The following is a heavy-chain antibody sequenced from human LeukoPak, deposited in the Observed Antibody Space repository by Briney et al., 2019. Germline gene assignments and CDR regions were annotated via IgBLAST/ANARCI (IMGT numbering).Heavy chain of an antibody. CDR1: GGSISSSSYY. D-gene: IGHD6-25*01. J-gene: IGHJ5*02. Sequence: PSETLSLTCTVSGGSISSSSYYWGWIRQPPGTGLEWIGTIYYSGSTYYNPSLKSRVTISVDTSKNQFSLKLSSVTAADTAVYYCASRTAAGGWFDPWGQGTLVTVSS. CDR2: IYYSGST. CDR3: ASRTAAGGWFDP. V-gene: IGHV4-39*01.